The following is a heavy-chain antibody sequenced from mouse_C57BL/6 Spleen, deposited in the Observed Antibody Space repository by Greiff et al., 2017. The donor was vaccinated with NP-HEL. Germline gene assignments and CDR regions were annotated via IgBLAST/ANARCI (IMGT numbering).Heavy chain of an antibody. J-gene: IGHJ1*03. CDR3: ARNYGSTYFDV. CDR2: INPNNGGT. CDR1: GYTFTDYY. D-gene: IGHD1-1*01. V-gene: IGHV1-26*01. Sequence: EVKLQQSGPELVKPGASVKISCKASGYTFTDYYMNWVKQSHGKSLEWIGDINPNNGGTSYNQKFKGKATLTVDKSSSTAYMELRSLTSEDSAVYYCARNYGSTYFDVWGTGTTVTVSS.